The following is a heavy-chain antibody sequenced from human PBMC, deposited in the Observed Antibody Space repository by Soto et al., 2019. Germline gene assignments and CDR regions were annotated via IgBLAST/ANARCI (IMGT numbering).Heavy chain of an antibody. V-gene: IGHV1-18*04. J-gene: IGHJ4*02. CDR2: ISPYNGDT. CDR3: ATTRSYDSHRPFDY. Sequence: QVEVVQSGLEVKKPGASVKVSCRSSGYTFITYGISWVRQAPGQKLEWVGWISPYNGDTKFAEKFQGRLTLTTDTSTSTGYMELRSLTSDDTAVYFCATTRSYDSHRPFDYWGQGTLVTVSS. D-gene: IGHD3-16*01. CDR1: GYTFITYG.